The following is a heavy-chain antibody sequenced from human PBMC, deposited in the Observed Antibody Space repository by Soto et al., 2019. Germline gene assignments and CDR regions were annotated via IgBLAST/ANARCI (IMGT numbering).Heavy chain of an antibody. CDR3: ARDAFYDFWSGGKWFDP. V-gene: IGHV1-18*01. J-gene: IGHJ5*02. Sequence: ASVKVSCKASGYTFTSYGISWVRQAPGQGLEWMGWISAYNGNTNYAQKLQGRVTMTTDTSTSTAYIELRSLRSDDTAVYYCARDAFYDFWSGGKWFDPWGQGSLVTVSS. D-gene: IGHD3-3*01. CDR1: GYTFTSYG. CDR2: ISAYNGNT.